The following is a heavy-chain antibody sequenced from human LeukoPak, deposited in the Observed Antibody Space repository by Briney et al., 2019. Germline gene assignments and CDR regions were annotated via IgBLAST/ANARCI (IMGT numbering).Heavy chain of an antibody. CDR3: ARAGKSDIFVVPAAHDY. Sequence: SLRLSFTASGFTFDDYAMSWVRQAPGKGLEWVGFIRSKGYGGTPGYAASVRGRFTVSRDDSKGIAYLQMSSLKTEDTAVYYCARAGKSDIFVVPAAHDYWGQGTLVTVSS. CDR1: GFTFDDYA. J-gene: IGHJ4*02. V-gene: IGHV3-49*04. D-gene: IGHD2-2*01. CDR2: IRSKGYGGTP.